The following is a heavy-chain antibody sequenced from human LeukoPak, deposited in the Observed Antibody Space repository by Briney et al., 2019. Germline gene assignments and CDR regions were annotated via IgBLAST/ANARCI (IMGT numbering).Heavy chain of an antibody. J-gene: IGHJ4*02. CDR1: GLTFSSYG. CDR3: ARDKVYYGSGTYGY. D-gene: IGHD3-10*01. Sequence: PGGSLRLSCAASGLTFSSYGMHWVRQVPGKGLGWGSHINSDGSSTSYADSVKGRFTISRDNANNTLFLQMNSLRAEDKAVYFCARDKVYYGSGTYGYWGQGTLVTVSS. V-gene: IGHV3-74*01. CDR2: INSDGSST.